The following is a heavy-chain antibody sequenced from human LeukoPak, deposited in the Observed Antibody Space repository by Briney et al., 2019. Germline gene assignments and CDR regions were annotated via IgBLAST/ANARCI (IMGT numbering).Heavy chain of an antibody. D-gene: IGHD6-19*01. V-gene: IGHV4-34*01. Sequence: SETLSPTCAVYGGSFSGYYWSWIRQPPGEGLEWIGEINHSGSTNYNPSLKSRVTISVDTSKNQFSLKLSSVTAADTAVYYCARGSGIAVAGVFDYWGQGTLVTVSS. CDR1: GGSFSGYY. CDR3: ARGSGIAVAGVFDY. J-gene: IGHJ4*02. CDR2: INHSGST.